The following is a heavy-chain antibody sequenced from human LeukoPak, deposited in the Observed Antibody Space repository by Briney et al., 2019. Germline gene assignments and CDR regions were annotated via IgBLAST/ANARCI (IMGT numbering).Heavy chain of an antibody. CDR3: ARENSGSYREFDY. V-gene: IGHV4-59*11. CDR2: IYYSGST. Sequence: SETLSLTCTVSGGSISSHYWSWIRQPPGKGLEWIGYIYYSGSTNYNPSLKSRVSMSVDTSKNQFSLKLSSVTAAGTAVFYCARENSGSYREFDYWGQGTLVTVSS. J-gene: IGHJ4*02. D-gene: IGHD1-26*01. CDR1: GGSISSHY.